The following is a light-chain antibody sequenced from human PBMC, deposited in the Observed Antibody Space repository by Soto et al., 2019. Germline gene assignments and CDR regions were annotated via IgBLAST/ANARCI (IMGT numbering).Light chain of an antibody. Sequence: EIVLTQSPATLSLSPGERAALSCRASQSIGNYLAWYQQKPGQAPRLLIYDASNRATGVPARFSGSGSGTDFTLTITSLQPEDFATYYCQQSYNMPITFGQGTRLEIK. CDR3: QQSYNMPIT. CDR1: QSIGNY. V-gene: IGKV3-11*01. CDR2: DAS. J-gene: IGKJ5*01.